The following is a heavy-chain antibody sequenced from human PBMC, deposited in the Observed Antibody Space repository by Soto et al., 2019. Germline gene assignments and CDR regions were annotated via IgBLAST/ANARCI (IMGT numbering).Heavy chain of an antibody. CDR1: GGSISSYY. CDR2: IYYSGST. J-gene: IGHJ4*02. CDR3: GKVVEAATRHTDFDY. D-gene: IGHD2-15*01. V-gene: IGHV4-59*01. Sequence: SETLSLTCTVSGGSISSYYWSWIRQPPGKGLEWIGYIYYSGSTNYNPSLKSRVTISVDTSKNQFSLKLSSVTAADTAVYYCGKVVEAATRHTDFDYWGQGTLVTVSS.